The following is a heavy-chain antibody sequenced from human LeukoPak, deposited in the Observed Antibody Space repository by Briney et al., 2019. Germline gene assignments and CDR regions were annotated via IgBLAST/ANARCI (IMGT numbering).Heavy chain of an antibody. V-gene: IGHV3-21*01. CDR1: GFTFSSYS. Sequence: PGESLRLSCAASGFTFSSYSMNWVRQAPGKGLEWVSSISSSSSYIYYADSVKGRFTISRDNAKNSLYLQMNSLRAEDTAVYYCARDYDFWSGDTNWFDPWGQGTLVTVSS. CDR2: ISSSSSYI. J-gene: IGHJ5*02. D-gene: IGHD3-3*01. CDR3: ARDYDFWSGDTNWFDP.